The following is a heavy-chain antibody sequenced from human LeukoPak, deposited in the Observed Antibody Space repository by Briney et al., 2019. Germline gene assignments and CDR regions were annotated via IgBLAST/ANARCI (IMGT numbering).Heavy chain of an antibody. J-gene: IGHJ4*02. D-gene: IGHD3-22*01. CDR2: IIPILGIA. V-gene: IGHV1-69*02. Sequence: ASVKVSCKASGGTFSSYTISWVRQAPGQGLKWMGRIIPILGIANYAQKFQGRVTITADKSTSTAYMELSSLRSEDTAVYYCARGPYYDSSGYVLDYWGQGTLVTVSS. CDR1: GGTFSSYT. CDR3: ARGPYYDSSGYVLDY.